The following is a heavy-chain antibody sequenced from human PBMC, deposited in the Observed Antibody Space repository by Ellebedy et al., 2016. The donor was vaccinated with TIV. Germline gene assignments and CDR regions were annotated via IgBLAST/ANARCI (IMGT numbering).Heavy chain of an antibody. CDR3: SSLPHNGDSGP. CDR2: INPKRGGT. Sequence: AASVKVSCKASGHSFSASGFSWVRQPPGQGLEWMGWINPKRGGTNYAQKFQGRVTMTRDTSISPAYMELSRLRSDDTAVYYWSSLPHNGDSGPWGQGTLVTVSS. D-gene: IGHD4-17*01. CDR1: GHSFSASG. V-gene: IGHV1-2*02. J-gene: IGHJ5*02.